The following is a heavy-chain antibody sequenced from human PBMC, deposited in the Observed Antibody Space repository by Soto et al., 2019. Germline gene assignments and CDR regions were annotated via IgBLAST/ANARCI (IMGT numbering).Heavy chain of an antibody. CDR2: IYYSGST. CDR1: GGSISSSSYY. V-gene: IGHV4-39*01. J-gene: IGHJ4*02. Sequence: PSETLSLTCTVSGGSISSSSYYWGWIRQPPGKGLEWIGSIYYSGSTYYNPSLKSRVIISVDTSKNQFSLKLSSVTAADTAVYYCALLAYCGGDCYFDYWGQGTLVTVSS. CDR3: ALLAYCGGDCYFDY. D-gene: IGHD2-21*02.